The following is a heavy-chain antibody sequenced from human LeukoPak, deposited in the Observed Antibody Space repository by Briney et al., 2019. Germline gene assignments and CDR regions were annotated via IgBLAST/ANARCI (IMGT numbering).Heavy chain of an antibody. CDR3: ARNYYDILTGYHPLDY. D-gene: IGHD3-9*01. CDR1: GFTFSSYS. V-gene: IGHV3-21*01. J-gene: IGHJ4*02. Sequence: PGGSLRLSCAASGFTFSSYSMNWVRQAPGKGLEWVSSISSSSSYIYYADSLKGRFTTSRDNAKNSLYLQMNSLRAEDTAVYYCARNYYDILTGYHPLDYWGQGTLVTVSS. CDR2: ISSSSSYI.